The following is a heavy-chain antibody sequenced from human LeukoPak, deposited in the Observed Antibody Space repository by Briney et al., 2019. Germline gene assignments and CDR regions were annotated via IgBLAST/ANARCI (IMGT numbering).Heavy chain of an antibody. Sequence: GGSLRLSCAASGFTFDDYAMHWVRQAPGKGLEWVSGISWNSGSIGYADSVKGRFTISRDNAKNSLYLQMNSLRAEDTAVYYCAKTHYYGSATYYFDYWGQGTLVTVSS. CDR3: AKTHYYGSATYYFDY. CDR2: ISWNSGSI. CDR1: GFTFDDYA. J-gene: IGHJ4*02. V-gene: IGHV3-9*01. D-gene: IGHD3-10*01.